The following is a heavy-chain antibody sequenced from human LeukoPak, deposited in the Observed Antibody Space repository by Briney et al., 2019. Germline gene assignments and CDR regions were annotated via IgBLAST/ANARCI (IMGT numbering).Heavy chain of an antibody. J-gene: IGHJ3*02. CDR1: GFTFDDYV. CDR2: ISWNSGTI. V-gene: IGHV3-9*01. Sequence: GGSLRLSCAASGFTFDDYVMNWVRHAPGKGLEWVSGISWNSGTIGYADSVKGRFTISRDNAKNSLYLQMNSLRAEDTALYYCVKGAAYHLGDAFDIWGQGTMVTVSS. CDR3: VKGAAYHLGDAFDI. D-gene: IGHD2-15*01.